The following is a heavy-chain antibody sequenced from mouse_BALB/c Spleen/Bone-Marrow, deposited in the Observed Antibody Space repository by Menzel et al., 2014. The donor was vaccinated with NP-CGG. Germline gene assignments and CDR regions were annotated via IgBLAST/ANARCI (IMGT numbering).Heavy chain of an antibody. CDR3: ARHYRYAYYFDY. V-gene: IGHV1S130*01. CDR1: GYTFTSSW. Sequence: QVQLKESGSVLVRPGASVKLSCKASGYTFTSSWMHWAKQRPGQGLEWIGEIHPNSGNTNYNEKYKGKATLTVDTSSCTAYVDLRGLTSEDSAVYYCARHYRYAYYFDYWGQGTTLTVSS. J-gene: IGHJ2*01. D-gene: IGHD2-14*01. CDR2: IHPNSGNT.